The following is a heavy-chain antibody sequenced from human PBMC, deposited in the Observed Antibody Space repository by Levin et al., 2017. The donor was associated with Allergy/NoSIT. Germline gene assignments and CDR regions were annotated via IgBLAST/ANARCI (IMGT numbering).Heavy chain of an antibody. CDR2: MKFRGSSAT. CDR1: GYKFTDNH. Sequence: ASVKVSCKASGYKFTDNHMHWVRQAPGQGLEWMGIMKFRGSSATTIAQKFQDRVTMTTDTSTSTAYMELTRLSSEDTAMYFCTRDFNWAPGDNWGQGALVTVSS. J-gene: IGHJ4*02. V-gene: IGHV1-46*03. D-gene: IGHD1-1*01. CDR3: TRDFNWAPGDN.